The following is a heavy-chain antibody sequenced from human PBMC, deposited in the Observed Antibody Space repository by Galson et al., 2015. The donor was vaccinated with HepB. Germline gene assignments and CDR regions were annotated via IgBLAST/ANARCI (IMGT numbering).Heavy chain of an antibody. J-gene: IGHJ4*02. Sequence: SVKVSCKASGGTFSSYAISWVRQAPGQGLEWMGGIIPILGIANYAQKFQGRVTITADKSTSTAYMELSSLRSEDTAVYYCARSYYYDSSGYYYGFDYWGQGTLVTVSS. CDR2: IIPILGIA. CDR1: GGTFSSYA. D-gene: IGHD3-22*01. V-gene: IGHV1-69*10. CDR3: ARSYYYDSSGYYYGFDY.